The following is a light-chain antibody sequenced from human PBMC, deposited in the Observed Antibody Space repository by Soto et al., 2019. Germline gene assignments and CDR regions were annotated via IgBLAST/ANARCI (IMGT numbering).Light chain of an antibody. CDR2: GSS. J-gene: IGKJ5*01. CDR3: QQYSNWPPAIT. CDR1: ETISTN. V-gene: IGKV3-15*01. Sequence: ELGVTQSPSTLSVSPGERATLSCRATETISTNLAWFQRKPGQPPRLLIYGSSTRATGVPDRFSGSGSETEFTLIISSLQSEDVALYYCQQYSNWPPAITFGQGTRLEIK.